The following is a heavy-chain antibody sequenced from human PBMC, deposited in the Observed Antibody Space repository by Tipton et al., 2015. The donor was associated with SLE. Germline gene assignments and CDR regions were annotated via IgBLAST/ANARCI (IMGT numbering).Heavy chain of an antibody. CDR3: AKDVEGRIAAAGALFES. CDR2: ISWNSDTL. CDR1: GFSFDDYA. J-gene: IGHJ4*02. D-gene: IGHD6-13*01. V-gene: IGHV3-9*01. Sequence: RSLRLSCAASGFSFDDYAVHWVRQAPRKGLEWVSGISWNSDTLGYADSVKGRFTISRDNAKNSLYLQMNSLGAEDTALYYCAKDVEGRIAAAGALFESWGQGTLVTVSS.